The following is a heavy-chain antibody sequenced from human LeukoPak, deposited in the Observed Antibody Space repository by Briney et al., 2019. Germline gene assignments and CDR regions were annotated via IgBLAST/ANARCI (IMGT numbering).Heavy chain of an antibody. V-gene: IGHV1-69*02. J-gene: IGHJ5*02. CDR1: RGTFSSYT. CDR3: ARVPYYYDSSGYYEIGSA. CDR2: IIPILGIA. D-gene: IGHD3-22*01. Sequence: ASVKVSCKASRGTFSSYTISWVRQAPGQGLEWMGRIIPILGIANYAQKFQGRVTITADKSPSTAYMELSSLRSEDTAVYYCARVPYYYDSSGYYEIGSAWGQGTLVTVSS.